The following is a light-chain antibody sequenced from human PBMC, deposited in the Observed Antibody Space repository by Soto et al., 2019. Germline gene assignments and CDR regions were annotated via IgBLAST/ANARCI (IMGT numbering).Light chain of an antibody. J-gene: IGKJ2*01. V-gene: IGKV2-28*01. CDR3: MQALQAPRT. Sequence: DIVMTQSPLSLPVTPGEPASISCRSSQSLLHSNGYNYLDWYLQKPGQSPQLLIYSGSSRASGVPDRFSGSGSGTDFTLKISRVEAEDVGVYYCMQALQAPRTFGQGTKLEIK. CDR2: SGS. CDR1: QSLLHSNGYNY.